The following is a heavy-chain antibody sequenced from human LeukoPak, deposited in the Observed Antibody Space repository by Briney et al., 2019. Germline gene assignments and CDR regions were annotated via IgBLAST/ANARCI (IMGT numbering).Heavy chain of an antibody. J-gene: IGHJ4*02. Sequence: GGSLRLSCAASGFTFSDYYMSWIRQAPGKGLEWVSYISSSSSYTNYADSVKGRSTISRDNAKNSLYLQMNSLRAEDTAVYYCARVGTAMASRDYWGQGTLVTVSS. V-gene: IGHV3-11*05. CDR3: ARVGTAMASRDY. CDR2: ISSSSSYT. CDR1: GFTFSDYY. D-gene: IGHD5-18*01.